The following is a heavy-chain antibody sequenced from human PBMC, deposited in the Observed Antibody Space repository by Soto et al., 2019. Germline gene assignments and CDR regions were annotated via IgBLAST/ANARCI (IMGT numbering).Heavy chain of an antibody. J-gene: IGHJ3*02. CDR1: WFSLSTSGVG. CDR3: ARRRRRGGADGAFDI. Sequence: SGPPPVNPTQTLTLTCTFSWFSLSTSGVGVGWIRQPPGTALEWLALIYWDDDTRNSPSPKSRLTITKDTSKTHVVPTMTNMDSVDTATYFCARRRRRGGADGAFDIWGQGTKVTVSS. V-gene: IGHV2-5*02. D-gene: IGHD3-16*01. CDR2: IYWDDDT.